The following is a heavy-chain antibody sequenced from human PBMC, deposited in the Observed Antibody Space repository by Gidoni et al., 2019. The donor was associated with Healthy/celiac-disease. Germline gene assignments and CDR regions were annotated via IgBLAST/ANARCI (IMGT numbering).Heavy chain of an antibody. CDR1: GFTFSSYA. V-gene: IGHV3-23*01. D-gene: IGHD3-16*02. J-gene: IGHJ3*02. CDR2: ISGSGGST. CDR3: ATYHYVWGSYRLRTNDAFDI. Sequence: EVQLLESGGGLVQPGGSLRLSCAASGFTFSSYAMSWVRQAPGKGLEWVSAISGSGGSTYYADSVKGRFTISRDNSKNTLYLQMNSLRAEDTAVYYCATYHYVWGSYRLRTNDAFDIWGQGTMVTVSS.